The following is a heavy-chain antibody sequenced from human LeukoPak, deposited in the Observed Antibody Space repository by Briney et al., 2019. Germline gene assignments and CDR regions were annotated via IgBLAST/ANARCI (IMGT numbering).Heavy chain of an antibody. V-gene: IGHV3-30*04. J-gene: IGHJ4*02. CDR1: GFIFDNFA. Sequence: PGRSLGLSCAASGFIFDNFAIHWVRQAPGKGLEWVSIVSFDGTNNFYADSVKGRFTVSRDNSKNTVYLHMNSLRPDDTAVYFCARDRNVVGADFDYWGQGTLVTVSS. D-gene: IGHD2-15*01. CDR2: VSFDGTNN. CDR3: ARDRNVVGADFDY.